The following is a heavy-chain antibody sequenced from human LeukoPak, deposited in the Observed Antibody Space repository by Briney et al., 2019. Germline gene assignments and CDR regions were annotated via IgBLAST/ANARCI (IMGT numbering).Heavy chain of an antibody. J-gene: IGHJ5*02. CDR1: GGSISSYY. D-gene: IGHD6-19*01. Sequence: SETLSLTCTVSGGSISSYYWSWIRQPPGRGLEWIGYIYYSGSTNYNPSLKSRVTISVDTSKNQFSLKLSSVTAADTAVYYCARGAVAGGRWFDPWGQGTLVTVSS. CDR2: IYYSGST. CDR3: ARGAVAGGRWFDP. V-gene: IGHV4-59*01.